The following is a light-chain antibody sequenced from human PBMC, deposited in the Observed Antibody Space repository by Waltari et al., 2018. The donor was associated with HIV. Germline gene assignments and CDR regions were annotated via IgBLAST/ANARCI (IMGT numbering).Light chain of an antibody. CDR2: GVT. Sequence: QSALTQPASVSGSPGQSLTIPCTGANRNIGFFNLVSWYRQYPGNAPQLIIYGVTYRPSGISSRFSGSKSGNTASLTISGLQVDDEADYYCSSYASDDTVVFGGGTKLTVL. J-gene: IGLJ3*02. CDR3: SSYASDDTVV. CDR1: NRNIGFFNL. V-gene: IGLV2-14*01.